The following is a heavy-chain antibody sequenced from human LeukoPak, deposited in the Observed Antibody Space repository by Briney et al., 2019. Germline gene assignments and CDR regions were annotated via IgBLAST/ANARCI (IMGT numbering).Heavy chain of an antibody. CDR2: ISGSGSST. V-gene: IGHV3-23*01. J-gene: IGHJ4*02. D-gene: IGHD1-26*01. CDR1: GFTFSSYG. Sequence: GGSLRLSCAASGFTFSSYGMSWVRQAPGKGLEWVSAISGSGSSTYYAASVKGRFTISRDNSKNTLYLQMNSLRAEDTAVYYCAKDHTVGATFGVYFDYWGQGTLVTVSS. CDR3: AKDHTVGATFGVYFDY.